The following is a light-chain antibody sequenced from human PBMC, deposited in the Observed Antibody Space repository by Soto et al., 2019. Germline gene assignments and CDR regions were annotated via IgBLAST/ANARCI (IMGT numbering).Light chain of an antibody. V-gene: IGLV2-14*01. CDR1: SSDVGGYNY. CDR2: DVS. J-gene: IGLJ2*01. CDR3: SSYTSSSTLV. Sequence: QSALTQPASVSGSPGQSITISCTGTSSDVGGYNYVSWYQQHPGKAPKLMIYDVSNRPSGVSNRFSGSKSGNTASLTISGLQAEYEVDYYCSSYTSSSTLVFGGGTKLTVL.